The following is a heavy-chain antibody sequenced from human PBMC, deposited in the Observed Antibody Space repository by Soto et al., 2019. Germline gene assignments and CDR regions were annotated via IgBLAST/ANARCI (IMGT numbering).Heavy chain of an antibody. Sequence: EVQLLESGGGLVQPGGSLRLSCAASGFTFSSYAMSWVRQAPGKGLEWVSAISGSGGSTYYADSVKGRFTISRDNSKNTLYLQMNSLRAEDTAVYYCAKDRVDTAMVLNYFDYWGQGTLVTVSS. J-gene: IGHJ4*02. CDR2: ISGSGGST. CDR3: AKDRVDTAMVLNYFDY. D-gene: IGHD5-18*01. CDR1: GFTFSSYA. V-gene: IGHV3-23*01.